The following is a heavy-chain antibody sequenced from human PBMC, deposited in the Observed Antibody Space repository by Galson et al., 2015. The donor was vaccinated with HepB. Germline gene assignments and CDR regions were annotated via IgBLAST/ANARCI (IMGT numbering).Heavy chain of an antibody. Sequence: SVKVSCKASGGTFSSYTISWVRQAPGQGLEWMGRIIPILGIANYAQKFQGRVTITADKSTSTAYMELSSMRSEDTAVYYCARVSGYHYYYYGMDVWGQGTTVTVSS. CDR2: IIPILGIA. CDR1: GGTFSSYT. J-gene: IGHJ6*02. D-gene: IGHD3-3*01. CDR3: ARVSGYHYYYYGMDV. V-gene: IGHV1-69*02.